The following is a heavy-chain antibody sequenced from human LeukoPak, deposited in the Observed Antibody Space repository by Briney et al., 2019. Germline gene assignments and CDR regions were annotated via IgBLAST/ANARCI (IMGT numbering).Heavy chain of an antibody. V-gene: IGHV4-61*02. CDR1: GGSISSGTYF. J-gene: IGHJ4*02. D-gene: IGHD3-22*01. CDR2: IYRSGST. Sequence: SETLSLTCIVSGGSISSGTYFWNWIRQPAGKELEWIGRIYRSGSTNYNPSLKSRVTIPVDTSKNQFSLKLSSVTAADTAVYYCARFSSGYSYFDYWGQGTLVTVSS. CDR3: ARFSSGYSYFDY.